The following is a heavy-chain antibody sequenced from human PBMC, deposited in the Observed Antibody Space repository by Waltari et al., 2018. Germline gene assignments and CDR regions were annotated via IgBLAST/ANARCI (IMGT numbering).Heavy chain of an antibody. V-gene: IGHV4-59*01. Sequence: QVQLQESGPGLVKPSETLSLTCTVSGGSISSYYWSWIRQPPGKGLEWIGYIYYSGSTNYNPSLKSRVTISVDTSKNQFSLKLSSVTAADTAVYYWARGITIFGVVIKDWGQGTLVTVSS. D-gene: IGHD3-3*01. J-gene: IGHJ4*02. CDR2: IYYSGST. CDR3: ARGITIFGVVIKD. CDR1: GGSISSYY.